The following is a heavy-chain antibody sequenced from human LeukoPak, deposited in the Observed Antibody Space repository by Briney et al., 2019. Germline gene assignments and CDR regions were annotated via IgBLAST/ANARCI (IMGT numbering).Heavy chain of an antibody. Sequence: ASVTVSCTASAYSFVSFGINWVRQVPGQGLEWMGHISAYNGDTNYAHNLQGRVTMTTDTSTSTAYMDLRSLRSDDTAVYYCARGGYYGSGSFPDYWGQGTLVTVSS. CDR1: AYSFVSFG. J-gene: IGHJ4*02. CDR2: ISAYNGDT. CDR3: ARGGYYGSGSFPDY. V-gene: IGHV1-18*01. D-gene: IGHD3-10*01.